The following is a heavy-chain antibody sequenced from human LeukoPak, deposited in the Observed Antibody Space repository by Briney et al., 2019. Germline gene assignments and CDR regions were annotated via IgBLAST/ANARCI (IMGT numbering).Heavy chain of an antibody. J-gene: IGHJ4*02. CDR2: ISSSSGTI. D-gene: IGHD3-9*01. V-gene: IGHV3-48*01. CDR1: GFTFSSYN. CDR3: ARDLTLLRYFDWLLEGLDY. Sequence: GSVKLSCAASGFTFSSYNMNWVRQAPGKGLQWVSYISSSSGTIYYADSVKGRFTISRDNAKNSLYLQMNSLRAEDTAVYYCARDLTLLRYFDWLLEGLDYWGQGTLVTVSS.